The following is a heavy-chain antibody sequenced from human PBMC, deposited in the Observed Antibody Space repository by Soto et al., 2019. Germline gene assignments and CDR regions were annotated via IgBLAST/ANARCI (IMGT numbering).Heavy chain of an antibody. CDR1: EFTFANAW. D-gene: IGHD4-17*01. J-gene: IGHJ4*02. Sequence: PGGSLRLSCAASEFTFANAWISWVRQAPGKGLEWVGRIKSKADGGKTDYAAPVKGGFTISRDESQNTLYLQMNSLKTEDTAVYYCTSLYYGHWGQGT. CDR2: IKSKADGGKT. V-gene: IGHV3-15*01. CDR3: TSLYYGH.